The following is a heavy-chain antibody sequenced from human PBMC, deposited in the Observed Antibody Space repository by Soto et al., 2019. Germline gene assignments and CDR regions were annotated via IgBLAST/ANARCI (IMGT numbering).Heavy chain of an antibody. CDR1: GDTFSSYT. J-gene: IGHJ6*02. D-gene: IGHD2-21*02. Sequence: QVQLVQSGAEVKKPGSSVKVSCRASGDTFSSYTVNWVRQAPGRGLEWLGRIIPVLGTTDYAQKFKGRVMITAVKSTNIVYMELSSLRSEDRAVYYCARRRYCGYDCYHKHYYGMDVWGQGTTVTVAS. V-gene: IGHV1-69*08. CDR3: ARRRYCGYDCYHKHYYGMDV. CDR2: IIPVLGTT.